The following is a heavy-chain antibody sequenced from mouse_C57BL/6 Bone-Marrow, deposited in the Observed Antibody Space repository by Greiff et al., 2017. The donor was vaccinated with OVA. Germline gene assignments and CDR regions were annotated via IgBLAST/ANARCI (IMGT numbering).Heavy chain of an antibody. CDR2: IDPENGDT. J-gene: IGHJ2*01. CDR1: GFNIKDDY. V-gene: IGHV14-4*01. CDR3: TTTCFDY. Sequence: VQLQQSGAELVRPGASVKLSCTASGFNIKDDYMHWVKQRPEQGLEWIGWIDPENGDTEYASKFQGKATITADTSSNTAYLQLSSLTSEDTAVYYCTTTCFDYWGQGTTLTVSS.